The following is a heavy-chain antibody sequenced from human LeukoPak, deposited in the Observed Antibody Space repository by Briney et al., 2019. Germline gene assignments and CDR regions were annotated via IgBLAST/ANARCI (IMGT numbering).Heavy chain of an antibody. CDR2: TVSEIDGGTT. D-gene: IGHD1-7*01. CDR1: GFTFNYAW. CDR3: TTDEDWNYARKDV. Sequence: GGSLRLSCAASGFTFNYAWMSWVRQVPGKGLEWVGQTVSEIDGGTTDYATPVKGRFTISRDDSKSTLHLQMNSLKIEDTAVYYCTTDEDWNYARKDVWGQGATVIVSS. V-gene: IGHV3-15*04. J-gene: IGHJ6*02.